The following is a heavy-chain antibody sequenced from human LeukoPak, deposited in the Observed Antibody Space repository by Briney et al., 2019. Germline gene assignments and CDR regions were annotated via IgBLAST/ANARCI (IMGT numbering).Heavy chain of an antibody. Sequence: GGSLRLSCAASGFTFSSYAMSWVRQGPGKGLQWVSAISPGTGSTYYADSVKGRFTISRDNSKNTLYLQMNSLRAEDTAVYYCAKAGGNSFFDYWGQGTLVTVSS. CDR2: ISPGTGST. J-gene: IGHJ4*02. CDR1: GFTFSSYA. V-gene: IGHV3-23*01. D-gene: IGHD1-7*01. CDR3: AKAGGNSFFDY.